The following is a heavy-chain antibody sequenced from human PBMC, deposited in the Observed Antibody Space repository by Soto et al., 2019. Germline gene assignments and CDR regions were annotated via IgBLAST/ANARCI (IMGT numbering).Heavy chain of an antibody. D-gene: IGHD5-12*01. CDR3: ARDLGGVATIPVFDY. V-gene: IGHV3-30-3*01. CDR1: GFTFSSYA. CDR2: ISYDGSNK. J-gene: IGHJ4*02. Sequence: QVQLVESGGGVVQPGRSLRLSCAASGFTFSSYAMHWVRQAPGKGLEWVAVISYDGSNKYYADSVKGRFTISRDNSKNSVSLHMTSLRAEDTAVYYCARDLGGVATIPVFDYWGQGTLVTVSS.